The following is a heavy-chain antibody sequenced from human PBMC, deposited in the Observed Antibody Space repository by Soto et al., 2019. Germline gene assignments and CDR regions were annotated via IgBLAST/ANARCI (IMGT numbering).Heavy chain of an antibody. V-gene: IGHV1-18*01. CDR2: ISGYNGNT. D-gene: IGHD3-3*01. CDR3: SRNHLLDGYLDF. CDR1: GYRFTQYG. Sequence: QVQVVQSGAEVKTPGASVRVSCRTSGYRFTQYGMSWVRQAPGQGLEWLGWISGYNGNTMEAQKFQGRVTMTTDTSSNTAFMELRSLSSGNTAVYYCSRNHLLDGYLDFWGQGTPVIVSS. J-gene: IGHJ4*02.